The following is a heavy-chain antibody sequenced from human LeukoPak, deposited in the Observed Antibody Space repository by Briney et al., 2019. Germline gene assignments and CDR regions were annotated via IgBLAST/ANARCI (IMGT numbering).Heavy chain of an antibody. CDR2: INHSGST. Sequence: PSETLSLTCAVYGGSFSGYYWGWIRQPPGKGLEWIGEINHSGSTNYNPSLKSRVTISVDTSKNQFSLKLSSVTAADTAVYYCARGQGYCSGGSCYRPFDPWGQGTLVTVSS. CDR1: GGSFSGYY. J-gene: IGHJ5*02. CDR3: ARGQGYCSGGSCYRPFDP. D-gene: IGHD2-15*01. V-gene: IGHV4-34*01.